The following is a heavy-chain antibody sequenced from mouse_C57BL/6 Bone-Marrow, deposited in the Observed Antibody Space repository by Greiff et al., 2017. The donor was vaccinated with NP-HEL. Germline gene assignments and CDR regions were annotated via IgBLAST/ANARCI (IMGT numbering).Heavy chain of an antibody. CDR2: IYPRDGSN. V-gene: IGHV1-85*01. D-gene: IGHD2-12*01. CDR3: ARLRRFAY. J-gene: IGHJ3*01. Sequence: QVQLQQSGPELVKPGASVKLSCKASGYTFTSYDINWVKQRPGQGLEWIGWIYPRDGSNKSNEQFKGKATLTVDTSSSTAYMELHSLTSEDSAVYFCARLRRFAYWGQGTLVTVSA. CDR1: GYTFTSYD.